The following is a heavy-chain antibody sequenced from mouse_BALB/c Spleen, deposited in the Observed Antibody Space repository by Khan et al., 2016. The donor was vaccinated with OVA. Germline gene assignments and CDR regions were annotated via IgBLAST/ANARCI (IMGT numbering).Heavy chain of an antibody. D-gene: IGHD2-1*01. CDR2: IYPGSGST. Sequence: LQQPGSELVRPGASVKLSCKASGYTFTSYWMHWVKQRHGQGLEWIGNIYPGSGSTNYDEMFKSKGTLTVDTSSSTAYMHLSSLTSEDSAVYYCTRGGYYGKSLFAYWGQGTLVTVAA. CDR1: GYTFTSYW. CDR3: TRGGYYGKSLFAY. V-gene: IGHV1S22*01. J-gene: IGHJ3*01.